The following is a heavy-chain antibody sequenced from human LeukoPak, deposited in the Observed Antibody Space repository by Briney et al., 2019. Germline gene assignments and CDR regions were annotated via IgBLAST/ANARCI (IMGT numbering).Heavy chain of an antibody. V-gene: IGHV3-48*01. J-gene: IGHJ4*02. D-gene: IGHD3-9*01. CDR3: ARVTSGYYWDY. Sequence: GGSLRLSCAASGFTFRSYSMNWVRQAPGKGLEWVSYISSSSSTIYYADSVKGRFTISRDNAKNSLYLQMNSLRAEDTAVYYCARVTSGYYWDYWGQGTLVTVSS. CDR2: ISSSSSTI. CDR1: GFTFRSYS.